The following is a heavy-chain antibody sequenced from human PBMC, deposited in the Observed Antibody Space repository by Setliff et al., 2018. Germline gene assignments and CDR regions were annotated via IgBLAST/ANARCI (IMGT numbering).Heavy chain of an antibody. CDR3: AKHGAYNDSLTGYNFYYDMDV. V-gene: IGHV3-23*01. Sequence: GGSLRLSCAASGFTFSSSAMAWVRQAPGKGLEWVSAISSTITSTYYADSVKGRFTISRDNSKNTLYLQMNSLRAEDTAVYYCAKHGAYNDSLTGYNFYYDMDVWGQGTTVTVSS. CDR2: ISSTITST. D-gene: IGHD3-9*01. CDR1: GFTFSSSA. J-gene: IGHJ6*02.